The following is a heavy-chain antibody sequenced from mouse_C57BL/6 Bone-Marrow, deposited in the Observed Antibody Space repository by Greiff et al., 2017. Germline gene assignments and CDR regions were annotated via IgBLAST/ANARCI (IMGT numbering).Heavy chain of an antibody. Sequence: EVKLMESVAELVRPGASVKLSCTASGFNIKNTYMHWVKQRPEQGLEWIGRIDPANGNTKYAPKFQGKATITADTSSNTAYLQLSSLTSEDTAIYYCAEVLRYPSYWYFDVWGTGTTVTVSS. CDR3: AEVLRYPSYWYFDV. V-gene: IGHV14-3*01. J-gene: IGHJ1*03. D-gene: IGHD1-1*01. CDR1: GFNIKNTY. CDR2: IDPANGNT.